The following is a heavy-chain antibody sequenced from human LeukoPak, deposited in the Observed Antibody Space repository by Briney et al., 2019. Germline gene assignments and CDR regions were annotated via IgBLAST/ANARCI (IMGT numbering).Heavy chain of an antibody. Sequence: GRSLRLSCAASGFTFSNYAMHWVRQTPGKGLVWVAIISYDGNNKYYADSVKGRFTISRDNSKNTLYLQMNSLRAEDTAVYYCAKGEYGSGTYNKGFDYWGQGTLVTVSS. J-gene: IGHJ4*02. CDR3: AKGEYGSGTYNKGFDY. CDR1: GFTFSNYA. CDR2: ISYDGNNK. D-gene: IGHD3-10*01. V-gene: IGHV3-30*18.